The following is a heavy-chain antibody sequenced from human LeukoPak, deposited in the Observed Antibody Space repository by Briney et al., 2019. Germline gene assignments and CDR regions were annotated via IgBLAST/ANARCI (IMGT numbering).Heavy chain of an antibody. CDR1: GGSIASGGYF. D-gene: IGHD4/OR15-4a*01. Sequence: SETLSLTCTVSGGSIASGGYFWGWIRQHPGKALEWVVYIYNCGNIYYYNPSLKSRVRISVDTSKNHFSLSLSSVTAADTAVYYCARDVGAKFYFDYWGHGTLVTVSS. CDR2: IYNCGNIY. J-gene: IGHJ4*01. CDR3: ARDVGAKFYFDY. V-gene: IGHV4-31*03.